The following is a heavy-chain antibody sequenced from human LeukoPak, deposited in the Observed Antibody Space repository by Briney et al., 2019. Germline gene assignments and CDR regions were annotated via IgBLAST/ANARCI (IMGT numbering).Heavy chain of an antibody. J-gene: IGHJ4*02. V-gene: IGHV3-23*01. CDR3: AKDKSIVARGFDY. CDR1: GFTFSSYA. CDR2: ISGSGGST. D-gene: IGHD3-22*01. Sequence: GGSLRLSCAASGFTFSSYAMSWVRQAPGKGLEWVSSISGSGGSTYYAGSVKGRFTISRDNSKNTLYLQMNSLRAEDTAVYYCAKDKSIVARGFDYWGQGALVTVSS.